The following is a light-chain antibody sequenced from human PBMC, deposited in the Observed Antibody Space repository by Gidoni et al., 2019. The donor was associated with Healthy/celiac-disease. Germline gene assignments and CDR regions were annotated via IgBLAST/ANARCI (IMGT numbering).Light chain of an antibody. V-gene: IGKV3-11*01. Sequence: IVLTHSPATLSLSPGERATLSCRASQSVSSYLAWYQQKPDQAHRLLIYDASNRATGIPARFSGSGSGTDFTLTISSIEPEDFAVYYCQQRSNWPPLTFGGGTKVEIK. J-gene: IGKJ4*01. CDR3: QQRSNWPPLT. CDR1: QSVSSY. CDR2: DAS.